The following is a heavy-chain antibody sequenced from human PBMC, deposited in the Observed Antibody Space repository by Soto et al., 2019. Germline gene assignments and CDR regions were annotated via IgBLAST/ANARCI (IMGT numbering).Heavy chain of an antibody. V-gene: IGHV4-31*03. CDR1: GASISSGGYY. J-gene: IGHJ6*02. CDR2: MYYSGST. CDR3: ARGAYNYDLWSGYRNLYYYYGMDV. Sequence: QVQLQESGPGLVKPSQTLSLTCSVSGASISSGGYYWNWIRQHPEKGLEWIGSMYYSGSTLYNPSLKSRLTISIDTSKNQLSLKLRSVTAADKAVYFCARGAYNYDLWSGYRNLYYYYGMDVWGQGTTVTVSS. D-gene: IGHD3-3*01.